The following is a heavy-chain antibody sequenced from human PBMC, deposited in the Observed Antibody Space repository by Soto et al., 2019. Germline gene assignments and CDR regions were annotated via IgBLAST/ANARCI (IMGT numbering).Heavy chain of an antibody. V-gene: IGHV3-9*01. Sequence: GGSLRLSCAASGFTFDDYAMHWVRQAPGKGLEWVSGISWNSGSIGYADSVKGRFTISRDNAKNSLYLQMNSLRAEDTALYYVAKIRGGASPDRPLSPFAAFDIWGQGTMVTVSS. CDR1: GFTFDDYA. CDR2: ISWNSGSI. J-gene: IGHJ3*02. D-gene: IGHD3-16*01. CDR3: AKIRGGASPDRPLSPFAAFDI.